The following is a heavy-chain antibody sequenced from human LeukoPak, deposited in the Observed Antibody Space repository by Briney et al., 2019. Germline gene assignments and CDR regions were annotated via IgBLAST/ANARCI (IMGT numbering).Heavy chain of an antibody. CDR1: GFPLSSYA. V-gene: IGHV3-23*01. D-gene: IGHD3-22*01. Sequence: PGGSLRLSCAASGFPLSSYAMSWVRQVPGKGLEWVSATSSSDDGTYHADSVRGRFTIYRDNFRNTLYLQMNRLRAEDTAVYYCFYDSSGCCDYWGQGTLVTVSS. CDR3: FYDSSGCCDY. J-gene: IGHJ4*02. CDR2: TSSSDDGT.